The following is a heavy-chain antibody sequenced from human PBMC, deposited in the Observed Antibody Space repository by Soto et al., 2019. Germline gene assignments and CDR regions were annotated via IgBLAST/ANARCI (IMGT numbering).Heavy chain of an antibody. D-gene: IGHD3-3*01. J-gene: IGHJ5*02. CDR3: ARTDGDYDFWSDNWFDP. Sequence: GASVKVSCKASGGTFSSYAISWVRQAPGQGLEWMGGIIPIFGTANYAQKFQGRVTITADESTSTAYMELSSLRSEDTAVYYCARTDGDYDFWSDNWFDPWGQGTLVTVSS. V-gene: IGHV1-69*13. CDR2: IIPIFGTA. CDR1: GGTFSSYA.